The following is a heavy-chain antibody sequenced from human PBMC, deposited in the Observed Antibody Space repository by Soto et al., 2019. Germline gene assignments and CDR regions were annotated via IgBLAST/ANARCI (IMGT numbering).Heavy chain of an antibody. CDR3: ARDRGEDTSSWFCYFSH. Sequence: SETLSLTNSVSGASISRFNWNWVRQPAGKGPEWVGRLNIAGTINYNPSLKSRITMSMDTSKNQISLHLRSVTAADTAIYYCARDRGEDTSSWFCYFSHRGHGTSVTVSS. V-gene: IGHV4-4*07. CDR2: LNIAGTI. J-gene: IGHJ2*01. D-gene: IGHD6-13*01. CDR1: GASISRFN.